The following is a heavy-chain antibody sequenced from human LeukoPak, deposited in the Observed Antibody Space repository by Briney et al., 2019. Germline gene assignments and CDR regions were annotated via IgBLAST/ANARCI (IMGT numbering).Heavy chain of an antibody. J-gene: IGHJ3*02. CDR1: GGSLSSGSYY. D-gene: IGHD6-19*01. Sequence: PSETLSLTCTVSGGSLSSGSYYWSWIRRPAGKGLEWIGRIYTSGSTNYNPSLKSRVTISVDTSKNQFSLKLSSVTAADTAVYYCARAEYSSGPREDAFDIWGQGTMVTVSS. CDR3: ARAEYSSGPREDAFDI. V-gene: IGHV4-61*02. CDR2: IYTSGST.